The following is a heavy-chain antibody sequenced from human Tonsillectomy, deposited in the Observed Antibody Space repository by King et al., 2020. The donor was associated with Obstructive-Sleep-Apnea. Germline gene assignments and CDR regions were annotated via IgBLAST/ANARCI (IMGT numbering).Heavy chain of an antibody. Sequence: VQLVESGGRLVQPGGSLILSCAASGFTFSTYSMSWVRQAPGKGLEWVSYISSSSSAIYYADSVKGRFTISRDNAKNSLYLQMNSLRVEDTAVYYCASYGYYGSSGYYGEAVDIWGQGTMVTVSS. V-gene: IGHV3-48*01. CDR3: ASYGYYGSSGYYGEAVDI. CDR2: ISSSSSAI. D-gene: IGHD3-22*01. CDR1: GFTFSTYS. J-gene: IGHJ3*02.